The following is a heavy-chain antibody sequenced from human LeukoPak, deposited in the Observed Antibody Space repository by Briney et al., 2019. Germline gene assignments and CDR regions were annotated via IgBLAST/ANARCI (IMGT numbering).Heavy chain of an antibody. D-gene: IGHD6-19*01. Sequence: ASVKVSCTASGYTFTSYDINWVRQATGQGLEWMGWMNPNSGNTGYAQKFQGRVTMTRNTSITTAYMELSSLRSDDTAVYYCARGAVAVAGYWFDPWGQGTLVTVSS. J-gene: IGHJ5*02. CDR1: GYTFTSYD. CDR2: MNPNSGNT. V-gene: IGHV1-8*01. CDR3: ARGAVAVAGYWFDP.